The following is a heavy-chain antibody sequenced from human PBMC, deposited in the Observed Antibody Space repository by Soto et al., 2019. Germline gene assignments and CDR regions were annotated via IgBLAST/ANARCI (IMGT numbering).Heavy chain of an antibody. V-gene: IGHV4-30-4*01. CDR3: ARGGDYYDSSGNWGGMDV. Sequence: QVQLQESGPGLVKPSQTLSLTCTVSGGSISSGDYYWSWIRQPPGKGLEWIGYIYYSGSTYYNPSLKSRVTIPVDTSKNQFSLKLSSVTAADTAVYYCARGGDYYDSSGNWGGMDVWGQGTTVTVSS. D-gene: IGHD3-22*01. CDR2: IYYSGST. CDR1: GGSISSGDYY. J-gene: IGHJ6*02.